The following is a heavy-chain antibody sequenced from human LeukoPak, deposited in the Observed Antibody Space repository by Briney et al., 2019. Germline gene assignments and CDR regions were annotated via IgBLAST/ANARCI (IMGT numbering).Heavy chain of an antibody. CDR3: ARVSSKATVRGLITKKNYYYYYMDV. J-gene: IGHJ6*03. CDR1: GFTFSSCW. CDR2: VKQDGSEK. V-gene: IGHV3-7*01. D-gene: IGHD3-10*01. Sequence: GGSLRLSCGASGFTFSSCWMSWVRQAPGKGLEWVANVKQDGSEKYYVDSVKGRFTISRDNAKNSLYLQMNSLRAEDTAVYYCARVSSKATVRGLITKKNYYYYYMDVWGKGTTVTISS.